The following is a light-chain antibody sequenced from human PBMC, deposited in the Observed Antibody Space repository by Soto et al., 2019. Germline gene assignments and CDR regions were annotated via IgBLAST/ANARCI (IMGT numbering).Light chain of an antibody. Sequence: EIVLTQSPGTLSLSPGEIATLSCSASQSVGNNCLAWYQQKPGQAPRLLIYSASSRITGVPDRFTGSGSGTEFTLTIGRLEPEDFAVYYCQQCGTSPMYTFGQGTKLEI. CDR3: QQCGTSPMYT. CDR1: QSVGNNC. J-gene: IGKJ2*01. CDR2: SAS. V-gene: IGKV3-20*01.